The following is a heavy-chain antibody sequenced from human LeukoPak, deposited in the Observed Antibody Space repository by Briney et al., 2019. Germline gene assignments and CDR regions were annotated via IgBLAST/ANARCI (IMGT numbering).Heavy chain of an antibody. CDR2: MNPNSGNA. Sequence: GASVKVSCKASGYTFTGYYMHWVRQAPGQGLEWMGWMNPNSGNAGYAQKFQGRVTMTRNTSISTAYMELSSLRSEDTAVYYCARYGSGSKMLDFWGQGTLVTVSS. D-gene: IGHD3-10*01. CDR1: GYTFTGYY. V-gene: IGHV1-8*02. CDR3: ARYGSGSKMLDF. J-gene: IGHJ4*02.